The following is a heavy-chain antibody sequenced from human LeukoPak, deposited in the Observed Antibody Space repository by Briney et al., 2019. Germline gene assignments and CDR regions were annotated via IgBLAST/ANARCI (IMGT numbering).Heavy chain of an antibody. CDR3: AKGGGRSFNFWTCYD. Sequence: GGSLRLSCAASGFTFSYYWMHWVRQAPGKGLVWVSRINSDGSSTSYADSVKGRFTISRDNSKNTLYLQMNSLRAEDTAVYYCAKGGGRSFNFWTCYDWGQGTLVTVSS. J-gene: IGHJ4*02. CDR1: GFTFSYYW. CDR2: INSDGSST. V-gene: IGHV3-74*01. D-gene: IGHD3/OR15-3a*01.